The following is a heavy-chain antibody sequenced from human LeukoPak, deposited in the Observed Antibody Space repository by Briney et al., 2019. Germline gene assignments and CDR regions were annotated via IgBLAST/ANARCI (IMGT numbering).Heavy chain of an antibody. CDR3: ARASSSGPRTLNFDY. CDR2: IIPIFGTA. D-gene: IGHD6-19*01. Sequence: ASVKVSCKASGGTFSSYAISWVRQAPGQGLEWMGGIIPIFGTANYAQKFQGRVTITADESTSTAYMELSSLRSEDTAVYYCARASSSGPRTLNFDYWGQGTLVTVSS. CDR1: GGTFSSYA. J-gene: IGHJ4*02. V-gene: IGHV1-69*13.